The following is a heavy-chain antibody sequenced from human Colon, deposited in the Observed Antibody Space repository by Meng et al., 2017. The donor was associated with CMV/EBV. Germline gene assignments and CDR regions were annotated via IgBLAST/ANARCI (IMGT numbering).Heavy chain of an antibody. J-gene: IGHJ4*02. CDR1: GGSISSSNW. CDR3: ARGRPYSLRYFDWLLLDFDY. D-gene: IGHD3-9*01. Sequence: QVQRQASGPGLVKPPGPLSLTCAVSGGSISSSNWWSWVRQPPGKGLEWIGEIYHSGSTNYNPSLKSRVTISVDKSKNQFSLKLSSVTAADTAVYYCARGRPYSLRYFDWLLLDFDYWGQGTLVTVSS. V-gene: IGHV4-4*03. CDR2: IYHSGST.